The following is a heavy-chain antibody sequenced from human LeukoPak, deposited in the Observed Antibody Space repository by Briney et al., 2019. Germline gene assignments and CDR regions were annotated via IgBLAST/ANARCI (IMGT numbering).Heavy chain of an antibody. J-gene: IGHJ6*02. CDR3: AKGGDYYYYYGMDV. V-gene: IGHV3-23*01. Sequence: GGSLRLSCAASGFTFSNFLMTWVRQAPGKGPEWVSAISGSGGDTYYADSVKGRFTISRDNSKNTLYLQMNSLRAEDTAVYYCAKGGDYYYYYGMDVWGQGTTVTVSS. D-gene: IGHD3-16*01. CDR1: GFTFSNFL. CDR2: ISGSGGDT.